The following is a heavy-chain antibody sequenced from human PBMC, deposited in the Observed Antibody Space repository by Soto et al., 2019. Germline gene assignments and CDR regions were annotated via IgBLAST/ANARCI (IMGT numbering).Heavy chain of an antibody. V-gene: IGHV1-69*08. J-gene: IGHJ4*02. CDR1: GGTFSSYT. Sequence: QVQLVQSGAEVKKPGSSVKVSCKASGGTFSSYTISWVRQAPGQGLEWMGRIIPILGIANYAQKFQGRVTITADKSTSTAYMELSSLRSEDTAVYYCARDSRHGGYDPFDYLGQGTLVTVSS. CDR3: ARDSRHGGYDPFDY. CDR2: IIPILGIA. D-gene: IGHD5-12*01.